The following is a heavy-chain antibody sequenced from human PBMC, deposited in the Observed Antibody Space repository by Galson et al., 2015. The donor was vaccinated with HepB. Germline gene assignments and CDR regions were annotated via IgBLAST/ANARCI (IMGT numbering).Heavy chain of an antibody. CDR2: ISYDGSNK. CDR3: AKGDRSRVTHYYGMDV. CDR1: GFTFSSYG. J-gene: IGHJ6*02. Sequence: SLRLSCAASGFTFSSYGMHWVRQAPGKGLEWVAVISYDGSNKYYADSVKGRFTISRDNSKNTLYLQMNSLRAEDTAVYYCAKGDRSRVTHYYGMDVWGQGTTVTVSS. D-gene: IGHD4-23*01. V-gene: IGHV3-30*18.